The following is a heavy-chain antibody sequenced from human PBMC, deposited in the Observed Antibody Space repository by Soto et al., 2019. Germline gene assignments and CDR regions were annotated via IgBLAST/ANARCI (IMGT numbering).Heavy chain of an antibody. CDR2: ISGSSSTI. J-gene: IGHJ4*02. Sequence: GGSLRLSCAASGFTFSTYSMNWVRQAPGKGLEWVSYISGSSSTIYYADSAKGRFTISRDNAKNSLYLQMNSLRAEDTAVYYCASVRVPAALDYWGQGTLVTVSS. D-gene: IGHD2-2*01. V-gene: IGHV3-48*01. CDR3: ASVRVPAALDY. CDR1: GFTFSTYS.